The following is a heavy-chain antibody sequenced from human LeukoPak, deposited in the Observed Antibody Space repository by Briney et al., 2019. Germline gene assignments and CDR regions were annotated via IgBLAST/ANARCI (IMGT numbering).Heavy chain of an antibody. J-gene: IGHJ3*02. V-gene: IGHV3-48*04. CDR2: ISSSGSTI. CDR1: GFTFSSYS. D-gene: IGHD3-3*01. CDR3: ARDRGPNDFWSGYRIGAFDI. Sequence: GGSLRLSCAASGFTFSSYSMNWVRQAPGKGLEWVSYISSSGSTIYYADSVKGRFTISRDNAKNSLYLQMNSLRAEDTAVYYCARDRGPNDFWSGYRIGAFDIWGQGTMVTVSS.